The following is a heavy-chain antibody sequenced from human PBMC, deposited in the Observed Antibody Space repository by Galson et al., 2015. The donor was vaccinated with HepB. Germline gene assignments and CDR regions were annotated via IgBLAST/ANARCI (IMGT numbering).Heavy chain of an antibody. D-gene: IGHD3-3*01. Sequence: QSGAEVKKPGESLKISCEGSGYSFTHYWIGWVRQMPGKGLEWMGIIYPGDSDTRYSPSFQGQVTISADTSIGSAFLQWSSLKASDTAMYYCARLDNDFLGGFDSWGQGTLGTVSS. CDR1: GYSFTHYW. CDR3: ARLDNDFLGGFDS. V-gene: IGHV5-51*01. J-gene: IGHJ4*02. CDR2: IYPGDSDT.